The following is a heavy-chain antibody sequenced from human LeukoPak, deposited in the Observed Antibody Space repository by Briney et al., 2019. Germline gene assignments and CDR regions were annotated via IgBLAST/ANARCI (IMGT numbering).Heavy chain of an antibody. Sequence: ASVKVSCKASGYTFTSYDIDWVRQAAGQGLEWMGWMNPNSANTGYAQKFQGRVTITRNTSISTAYMELSSLTSEDTAVYYCARVSAPHYYGSGNLDYWGQGTLVTVSS. CDR2: MNPNSANT. CDR1: GYTFTSYD. V-gene: IGHV1-8*01. D-gene: IGHD3-10*01. J-gene: IGHJ4*02. CDR3: ARVSAPHYYGSGNLDY.